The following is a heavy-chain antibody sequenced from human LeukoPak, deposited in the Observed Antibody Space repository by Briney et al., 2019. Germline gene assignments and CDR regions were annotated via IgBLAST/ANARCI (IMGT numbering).Heavy chain of an antibody. Sequence: SVKVSCKASGGTFSSYAISWVRQAPGQGLEWMGGIIPIFGTANYAQKFQGRVTIIADESTSTAYMELSSLRSEDTAVYYCALNLYGDYLLFDYWGQGTLVTVSS. CDR3: ALNLYGDYLLFDY. CDR2: IIPIFGTA. D-gene: IGHD4-17*01. V-gene: IGHV1-69*01. CDR1: GGTFSSYA. J-gene: IGHJ4*02.